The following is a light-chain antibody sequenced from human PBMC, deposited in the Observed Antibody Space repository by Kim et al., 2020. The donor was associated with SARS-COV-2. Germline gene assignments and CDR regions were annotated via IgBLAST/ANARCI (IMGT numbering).Light chain of an antibody. CDR1: QTGRSN. Sequence: VAPGEGATLSCGASQTGRSNLAWYQLKPGQPPRLLIYGASTRATGIPARFSGSGSGTEFTLTISSLQSEDLAFYYCQQNNNWPLTFGGGTKVDIK. CDR3: QQNNNWPLT. CDR2: GAS. V-gene: IGKV3-15*01. J-gene: IGKJ4*01.